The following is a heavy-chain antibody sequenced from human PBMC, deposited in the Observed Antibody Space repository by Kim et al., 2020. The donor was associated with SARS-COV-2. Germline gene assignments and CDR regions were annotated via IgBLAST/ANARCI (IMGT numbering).Heavy chain of an antibody. D-gene: IGHD4-17*01. CDR1: GGSISSYY. V-gene: IGHV4-59*13. CDR3: ARMSYGDYYYYGMDV. Sequence: SETLSLTCTVSGGSISSYYWSWIRQPPGKGLEWIGYIYYSGSTNYNPSLKSRVTISVDTSKNQFSLKLSSVTAADTAVYYCARMSYGDYYYYGMDVWGQGTTVTVSS. CDR2: IYYSGST. J-gene: IGHJ6*02.